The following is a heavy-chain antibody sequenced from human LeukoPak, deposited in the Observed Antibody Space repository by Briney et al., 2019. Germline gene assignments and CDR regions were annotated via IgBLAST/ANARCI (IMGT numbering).Heavy chain of an antibody. CDR1: GGSFSGYY. CDR3: ARGHPSSVPHYFDC. D-gene: IGHD2-2*01. Sequence: SETLSLTCAVYGGSFSGYYWSWIRQPPGKGLEWIGEINHSGSTNYNPSLKSRVTISVDTSKNQFSLKLSSVTAADTAVYYCARGHPSSVPHYFDCWGQGTLVTVSS. J-gene: IGHJ4*02. CDR2: INHSGST. V-gene: IGHV4-34*01.